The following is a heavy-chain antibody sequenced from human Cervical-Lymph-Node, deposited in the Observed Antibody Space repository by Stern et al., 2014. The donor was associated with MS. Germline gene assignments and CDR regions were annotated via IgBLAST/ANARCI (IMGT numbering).Heavy chain of an antibody. D-gene: IGHD4-17*01. Sequence: VQLVESGSGLVKPSQTLSLTCAVSGGSISSGGYSWSWIRQPPGKGLEWIGYLYHSGSTYYNPPLKSRVTISVDRSKNQFSLKLSSVTAADTAVYYCARSSTVTPNAFDIWGQGTMVTVSS. CDR1: GGSISSGGYS. CDR3: ARSSTVTPNAFDI. V-gene: IGHV4-30-2*01. CDR2: LYHSGST. J-gene: IGHJ3*02.